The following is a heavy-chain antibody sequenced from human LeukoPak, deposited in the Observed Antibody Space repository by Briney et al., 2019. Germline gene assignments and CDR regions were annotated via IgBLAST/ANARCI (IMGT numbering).Heavy chain of an antibody. CDR2: ISGGGDSR. J-gene: IGHJ4*02. CDR1: GFTFSTYA. V-gene: IGHV3-23*01. D-gene: IGHD4-17*01. CDR3: AKHTLTAVTTFFDY. Sequence: GGSLRLSCAASGFTFSTYAMSWVRQAPGKGLEWVSVISGGGDSRYYADSLKGRFTISRDNSKNTLYLQMNSLRAEDTAVHYCAKHTLTAVTTFFDYWGQGTLVTVSS.